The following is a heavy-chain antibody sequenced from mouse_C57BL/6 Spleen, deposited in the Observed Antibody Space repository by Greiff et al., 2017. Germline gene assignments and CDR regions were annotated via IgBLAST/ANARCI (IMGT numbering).Heavy chain of an antibody. V-gene: IGHV1-31*01. J-gene: IGHJ2*01. CDR2: IFPYNGVS. CDR3: AISISGEYDMDY. CDR1: GYSFTGYY. Sequence: VQLQQSGPELVKPGASVKISCKASGYSFTGYYMHWVKQSHGNILEWIGYIFPYNGVSSYNQKFKGKATFTVDTSSSTAYMELRSLTSEDSAVYYCAISISGEYDMDYWGQGTTLTVSS. D-gene: IGHD2-14*01.